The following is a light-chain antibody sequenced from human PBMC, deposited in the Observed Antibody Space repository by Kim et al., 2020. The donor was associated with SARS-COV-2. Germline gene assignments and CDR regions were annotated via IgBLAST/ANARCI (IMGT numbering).Light chain of an antibody. CDR3: QQFNNRPYT. V-gene: IGKV3-15*01. Sequence: EIVMTQSPATLSVSPGERATLSCRASQSVNNKLAWYQQKPGQAPRLLIYGASTRATGVPARFSGSGSGTEFTLTISSLQSEDFAIYYCQQFNNRPYTFGQGTKLEIK. CDR1: QSVNNK. J-gene: IGKJ2*01. CDR2: GAS.